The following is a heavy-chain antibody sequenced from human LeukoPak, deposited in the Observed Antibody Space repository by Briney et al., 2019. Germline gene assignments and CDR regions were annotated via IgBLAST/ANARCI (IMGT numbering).Heavy chain of an antibody. D-gene: IGHD4-17*01. CDR2: VFYSGRT. CDR1: GGSITTYY. J-gene: IGHJ4*02. CDR3: ARSSSGLDYGDYYFDY. V-gene: IGHV4-59*01. Sequence: SETLSLTCTVSGGSITTYYWSWIRQPPGKALEGIGYVFYSGRTNYNPSLKSRVTMSIDTSKNQFSLNLRTVTAADTAVYYCARSSSGLDYGDYYFDYWGRGTLVTVFS.